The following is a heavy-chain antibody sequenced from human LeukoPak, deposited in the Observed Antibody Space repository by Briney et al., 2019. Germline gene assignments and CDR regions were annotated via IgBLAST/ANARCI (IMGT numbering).Heavy chain of an antibody. J-gene: IGHJ3*02. D-gene: IGHD3-10*02. Sequence: GGSLRLSCAASGFTFSSYAMSWVRQAPGKGLEWVSAISGSGSNTYYADSVKGRFTIFRDNSTNTLYLQMNSLRAEDTAGFYCAKDLGSGSYRDAFDIWGQGTMVTVSS. V-gene: IGHV3-23*01. CDR1: GFTFSSYA. CDR2: ISGSGSNT. CDR3: AKDLGSGSYRDAFDI.